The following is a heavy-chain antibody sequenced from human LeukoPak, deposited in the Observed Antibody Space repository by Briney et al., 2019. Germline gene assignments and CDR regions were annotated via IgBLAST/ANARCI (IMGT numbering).Heavy chain of an antibody. Sequence: SETLSLTCTVSGDSVNSYHWSWIRQPLGKGLVWFGYIYYSGSTNYNPSLKSRVTISVDTSKNQFSPKLSSVTAADTAVYYCARTNYMGYFDYWGQGTLVTVS. V-gene: IGHV4-59*02. D-gene: IGHD1-7*01. CDR1: GDSVNSYH. J-gene: IGHJ4*02. CDR2: IYYSGST. CDR3: ARTNYMGYFDY.